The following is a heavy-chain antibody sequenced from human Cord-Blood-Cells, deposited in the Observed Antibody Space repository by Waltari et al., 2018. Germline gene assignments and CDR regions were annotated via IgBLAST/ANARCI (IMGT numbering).Heavy chain of an antibody. CDR2: INPNSGGT. V-gene: IGHV1-2*02. CDR1: GYTFTGYY. Sequence: QVQLVQSGAEVKKPGASVKVSCKASGYTFTGYYMPWVRQAPGQGLEWMGWINPNSGGTNYAQKFQGRVTMTRDTSISTAYMELSRLRSDDTAVYYCARERLTYSSSSEAFDIWGQGTMVTVSS. D-gene: IGHD6-6*01. CDR3: ARERLTYSSSSEAFDI. J-gene: IGHJ3*02.